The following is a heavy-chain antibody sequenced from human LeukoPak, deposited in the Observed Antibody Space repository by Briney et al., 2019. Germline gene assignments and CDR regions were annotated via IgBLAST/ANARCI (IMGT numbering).Heavy chain of an antibody. J-gene: IGHJ4*02. CDR1: GGSINNYY. D-gene: IGHD3-3*01. V-gene: IGHV4-59*12. CDR3: ARGLRNYDFWSGYYYDFDY. Sequence: SETLSLTCAVSGGSINNYYWSWIRQPPGKGLEWIGYIYDSGSTNYNPSLKSRVTTSLDTSKNQVSLKLSSVTAADTAVYYCARGLRNYDFWSGYYYDFDYWGQGTLVTVSS. CDR2: IYDSGST.